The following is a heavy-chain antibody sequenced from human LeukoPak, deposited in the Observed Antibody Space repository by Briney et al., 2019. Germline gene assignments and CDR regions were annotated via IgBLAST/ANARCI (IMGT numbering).Heavy chain of an antibody. J-gene: IGHJ3*02. D-gene: IGHD3-10*01. CDR2: IYYSGST. CDR3: AGDGRDYYGSGSSILSITKNAFDI. CDR1: GGSISSGGYY. V-gene: IGHV4-31*03. Sequence: PSQALSLTCTVSGGSISSGGYYWSWIRQHPGKGLEWIGYIYYSGSTYYNPSLKSRVTISVDTSKNQFSLKLSSVTAADTAVYYCAGDGRDYYGSGSSILSITKNAFDIWGQGTMVTVSS.